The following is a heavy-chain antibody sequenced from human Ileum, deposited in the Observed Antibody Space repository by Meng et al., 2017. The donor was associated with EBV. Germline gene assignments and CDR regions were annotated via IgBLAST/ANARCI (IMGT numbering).Heavy chain of an antibody. J-gene: IGHJ4*02. CDR3: AREDSSGWFRVDY. CDR2: FYFGGST. Sequence: HLQCLVVDHCLVKPSGALSLLCTRSGDSLSSSRYFWDWIRQTPGKGLEWIGNFYFGGSTYYNPSLRSRVTISGDTSKNQFSLKLTSVTAADTAIYYCAREDSSGWFRVDYWGPGSLVTVSS. D-gene: IGHD6-19*01. V-gene: IGHV4-39*07. CDR1: GDSLSSSRYF.